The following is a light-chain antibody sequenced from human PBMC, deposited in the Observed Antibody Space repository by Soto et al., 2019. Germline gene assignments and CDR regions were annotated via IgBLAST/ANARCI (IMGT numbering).Light chain of an antibody. CDR1: QSISIW. CDR3: QHFNNYPT. CDR2: KAS. V-gene: IGKV1-5*03. J-gene: IGKJ5*01. Sequence: DIQMTQSPSTLSASVGDRVTITCRASQSISIWLAWYQQKPGKAPKILIYKASSLESGVPSRFSGSGSGTEFTLAISSLQPDDFATYYCQHFNNYPTFGQGTRLEIK.